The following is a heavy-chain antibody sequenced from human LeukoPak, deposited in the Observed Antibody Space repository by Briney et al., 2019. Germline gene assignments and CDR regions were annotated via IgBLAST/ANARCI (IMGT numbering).Heavy chain of an antibody. CDR3: TRGYVGIDY. CDR1: GFTFDTYW. J-gene: IGHJ4*02. D-gene: IGHD5-12*01. Sequence: TGGSLRLSCVASGFTFDTYWMHWVRQTPEKGLVWVSRIDTDGSSTIYADSVKGRFTISRDNAKNTLFLQMNSLRAEDTAVYYCTRGYVGIDYWGQGTLVTVSS. V-gene: IGHV3-74*01. CDR2: IDTDGSST.